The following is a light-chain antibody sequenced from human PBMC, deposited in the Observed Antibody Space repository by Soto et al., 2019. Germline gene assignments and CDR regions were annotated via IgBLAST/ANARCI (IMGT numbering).Light chain of an antibody. CDR2: DVS. J-gene: IGLJ1*01. CDR3: SSYTSSSTLGV. CDR1: NSDVGGYNY. Sequence: SLLTQPAPLSGSPGQSIPLSLTGTNSDVGGYNYVSWYQQHPGKAPKLMIYDVSNRPSGVSNRFSGSKSGNTASLTISGLQAEDEADYYCSSYTSSSTLGVFGTGTKVTVL. V-gene: IGLV2-14*01.